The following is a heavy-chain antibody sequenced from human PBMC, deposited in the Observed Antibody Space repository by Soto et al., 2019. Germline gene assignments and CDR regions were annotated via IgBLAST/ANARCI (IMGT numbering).Heavy chain of an antibody. CDR3: AKDAVPGDGVWLMDH. Sequence: GGPLRLSRGASRFTFSGYAPYRVRQIPRQGLESVAGLYGNSGGIQYSEPVKGRFTISRDNSKNIVYLQMNGLRVEDTAVYFCAKDAVPGDGVWLMDHWGQGTLVTVSS. V-gene: IGHV3-23*01. J-gene: IGHJ4*02. CDR2: LYGNSGGI. D-gene: IGHD4-17*01. CDR1: RFTFSGYA.